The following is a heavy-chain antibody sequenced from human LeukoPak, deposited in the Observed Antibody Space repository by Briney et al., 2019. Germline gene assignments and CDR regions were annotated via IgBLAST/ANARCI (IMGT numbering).Heavy chain of an antibody. CDR2: ISSTGSNI. D-gene: IGHD3-22*01. V-gene: IGHV3-48*03. Sequence: GGSLRLSCAASGFTFSSCAMHWVRQAPGKGLEWVSYISSTGSNIYYADSVKGRFTISRDNAKNSLYLLMNSLRTEDTAVYYCAATYYYDGSGDYWGQGTLVTVSS. J-gene: IGHJ4*02. CDR1: GFTFSSCA. CDR3: AATYYYDGSGDY.